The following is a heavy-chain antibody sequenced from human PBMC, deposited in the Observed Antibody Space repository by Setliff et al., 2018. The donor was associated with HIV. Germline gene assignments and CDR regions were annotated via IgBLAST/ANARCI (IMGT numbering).Heavy chain of an antibody. CDR3: ARGYPGIAVAGLSYYYYYYMDV. CDR1: GGSISSYY. V-gene: IGHV4-59*01. Sequence: LSLTCTVSGGSISSYYWSWIRQPPGKGLEWIGYIYYSGSSNYNPSLKSRVTISVDTSKNQFSLKLSSVTAADTAVYYCARGYPGIAVAGLSYYYYYYMDVWGKGTTVTVS. CDR2: IYYSGSS. J-gene: IGHJ6*03. D-gene: IGHD6-19*01.